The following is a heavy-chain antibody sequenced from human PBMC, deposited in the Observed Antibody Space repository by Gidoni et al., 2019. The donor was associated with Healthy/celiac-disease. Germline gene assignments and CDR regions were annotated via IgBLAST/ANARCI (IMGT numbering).Heavy chain of an antibody. CDR1: GGSISIYY. CDR2: IYSSGST. V-gene: IGHV4-59*01. J-gene: IGHJ4*02. Sequence: QVQLQESGPGLVKPSETLSLTCTVSGGSISIYYWSWIRQPPGKGLEWIGYIYSSGSTNYNPSLKSRVTISVDTSKNQFSLKLSSVTAADTAVYYCARETSRGLYYFDYWGQGTLVTVSS. D-gene: IGHD6-19*01. CDR3: ARETSRGLYYFDY.